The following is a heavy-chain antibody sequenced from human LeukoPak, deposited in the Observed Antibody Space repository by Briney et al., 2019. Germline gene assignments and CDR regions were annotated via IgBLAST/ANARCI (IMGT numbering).Heavy chain of an antibody. Sequence: SETLSLTCTVSGSSINVYYWSWIRQSPGKGLEWIAYISYSGSTNYNPSLKSRVTISVDTSKNQFSLKLSSVTAADTAVYYCARDRYYYDSSGYSNWFDPWGQGTLVTVSS. CDR3: ARDRYYYDSSGYSNWFDP. CDR2: ISYSGST. J-gene: IGHJ5*02. CDR1: GSSINVYY. D-gene: IGHD3-22*01. V-gene: IGHV4-59*01.